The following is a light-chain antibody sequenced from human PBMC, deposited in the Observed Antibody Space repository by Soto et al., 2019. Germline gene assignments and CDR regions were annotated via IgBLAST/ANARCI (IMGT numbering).Light chain of an antibody. CDR2: MGS. Sequence: DLVMTQSPVSLPVTPGEPASISCWSSQSLMHSHGYTYLDWYLQKPGQSQQLLIYMGSTRASGVPDRCSGSGAGTDFTLKISRVEAEAVGVYYCMQALQTPLTFGEGTKVEIK. CDR3: MQALQTPLT. J-gene: IGKJ4*01. CDR1: QSLMHSHGYTY. V-gene: IGKV2-28*01.